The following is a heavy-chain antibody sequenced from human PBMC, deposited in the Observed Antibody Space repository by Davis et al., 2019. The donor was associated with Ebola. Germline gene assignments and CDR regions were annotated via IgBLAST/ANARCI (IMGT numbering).Heavy chain of an antibody. J-gene: IGHJ4*02. CDR2: ISYDGSNK. V-gene: IGHV3-30*03. D-gene: IGHD5-18*01. Sequence: PGGSLRLSCAASGFTFSSYGMHWVRQAPGKGLEWVAVISYDGSNKYYADSVKGRFTISRDNSKNTLYLQMNSLRAEDTAVYYCARHHGWVIQLWLMFDYWGQGTLVTVSS. CDR1: GFTFSSYG. CDR3: ARHHGWVIQLWLMFDY.